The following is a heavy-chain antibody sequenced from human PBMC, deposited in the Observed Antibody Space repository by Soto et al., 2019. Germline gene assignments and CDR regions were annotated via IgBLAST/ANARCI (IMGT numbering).Heavy chain of an antibody. CDR2: IYYSGST. CDR1: GGSISSYY. CDR3: ASRHSSPYFDY. Sequence: SETLSPTCTVSGGSISSYYWSWIRQPPGKGLEWIGYIYYSGSTNYNPSLKSRVTISVDTSKNQFSLKLSSVTAADTAVYYCASRHSSPYFDYWGQGTLVTVSS. D-gene: IGHD6-13*01. V-gene: IGHV4-59*08. J-gene: IGHJ4*02.